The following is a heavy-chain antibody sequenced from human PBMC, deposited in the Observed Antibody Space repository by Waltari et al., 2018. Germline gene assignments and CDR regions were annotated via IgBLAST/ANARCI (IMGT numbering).Heavy chain of an antibody. V-gene: IGHV1-69*04. D-gene: IGHD6-13*01. Sequence: QVQLVQSGAEVKKPGSSVKVSCKASGGTFSSYAIRWVRQAPGQGLEWMGGIIPILGIANYAQKFQGRVTITADESTSTAYMELSSLRSEDTAVYYCAPSSSSWYGWFDPWGQGTLVTVSS. CDR3: APSSSSWYGWFDP. J-gene: IGHJ5*02. CDR1: GGTFSSYA. CDR2: IIPILGIA.